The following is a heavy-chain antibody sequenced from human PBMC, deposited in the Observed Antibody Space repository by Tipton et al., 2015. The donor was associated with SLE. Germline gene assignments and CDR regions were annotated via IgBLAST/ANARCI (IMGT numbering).Heavy chain of an antibody. CDR2: IYDSGAT. J-gene: IGHJ3*02. V-gene: IGHV4-61*08. CDR1: GDSVSSRGYF. D-gene: IGHD6-19*01. Sequence: TLSLTCTVSGDSVSSRGYFWTWIRQSPGKGLAWIGYIYDSGATNYSPSLNRRVTMSVDTSKNQFSLMLDSVTAADTAVYYCAREEAVADGAFDIWGQGTMVTVS. CDR3: AREEAVADGAFDI.